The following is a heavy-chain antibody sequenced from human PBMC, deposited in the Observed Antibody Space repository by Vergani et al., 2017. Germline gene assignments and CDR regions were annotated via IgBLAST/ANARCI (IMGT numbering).Heavy chain of an antibody. Sequence: EVQLVESGGGLVQPGGSLRLSCAASGFTFSSYWMSWVRQAPGKGLEWVANIKQDGSEKYYVDSVKGRFTISRDNAKNSLYLKMNSLRAEDTAVYYCASDTLQHDAFDIGGEGTMVTVSA. V-gene: IGHV3-7*03. CDR1: GFTFSSYW. J-gene: IGHJ3*02. CDR2: IKQDGSEK. CDR3: ASDTLQHDAFDI.